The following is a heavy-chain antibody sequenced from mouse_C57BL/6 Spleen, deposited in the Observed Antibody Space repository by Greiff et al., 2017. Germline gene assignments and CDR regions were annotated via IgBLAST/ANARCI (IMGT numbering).Heavy chain of an antibody. J-gene: IGHJ2*01. D-gene: IGHD2-5*01. CDR2: IDPSDSDT. CDR1: GYTFTSYW. CDR3: ARGSAYYSNSFDD. V-gene: IGHV1-52*01. Sequence: QVQLQQPGAELVRPGSSVKLSCKASGYTFTSYWMHWVKQRPIQGLEWIGNIDPSDSDTHYNQKFKDKATLTADKSSSTAYMQLSSLTSEDSAVYYCARGSAYYSNSFDDWGQGTTLTVSS.